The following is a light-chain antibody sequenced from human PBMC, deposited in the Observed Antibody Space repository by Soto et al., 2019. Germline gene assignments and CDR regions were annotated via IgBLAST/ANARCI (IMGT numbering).Light chain of an antibody. CDR2: DAS. Sequence: EIVLTQSPATLSLSPGERATLSCGASQSVSSSNLAWYQQKPGLAPRLLIYDASSRATGIPDRFSGSGSGTVLTLTINRLEPDDFAVYYCQQHGSSPLDTFGQGTKLQIK. V-gene: IGKV3D-20*01. CDR3: QQHGSSPLDT. CDR1: QSVSSSN. J-gene: IGKJ2*01.